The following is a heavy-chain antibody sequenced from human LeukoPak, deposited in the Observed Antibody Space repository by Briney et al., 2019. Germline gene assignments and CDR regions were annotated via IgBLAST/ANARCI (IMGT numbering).Heavy chain of an antibody. CDR2: IYYSGST. J-gene: IGHJ4*02. Sequence: SETLSLTCSVSGASISTSAYYWGWIRQPPGKGLEWIGSIYYSGSTYYNVSLKSRVTISIDTSKNQFSLRLSSVTAADTAVYYCAKSGGYGLIDYWGQGTLVTVSS. D-gene: IGHD1-26*01. CDR1: GASISTSAYY. V-gene: IGHV4-39*01. CDR3: AKSGGYGLIDY.